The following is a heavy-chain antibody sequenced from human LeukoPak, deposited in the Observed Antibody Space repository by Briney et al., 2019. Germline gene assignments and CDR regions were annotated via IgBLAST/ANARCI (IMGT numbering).Heavy chain of an antibody. CDR2: IFYSWST. J-gene: IGHJ4*02. CDR3: ARDSVAVSGTWDY. Sequence: SETLSLTCTVSGGSISSYYWSWIRQPPGKGLEWIGYIFYSWSTDYHPSLKSRVTISLDTSKNQFSLKLSSVTAADTAVYYCARDSVAVSGTWDYWGQGALVTVSS. CDR1: GGSISSYY. V-gene: IGHV4-59*01. D-gene: IGHD1/OR15-1a*01.